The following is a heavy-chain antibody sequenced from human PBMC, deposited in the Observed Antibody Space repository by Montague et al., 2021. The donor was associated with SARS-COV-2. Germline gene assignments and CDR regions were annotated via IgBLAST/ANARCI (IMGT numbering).Heavy chain of an antibody. D-gene: IGHD1-1*01. CDR1: GGSISSSNW. J-gene: IGHJ5*02. CDR3: TRLALLVAGGIGCFDP. Sequence: SETLSLTCAVSGGSISSSNWWSWVRQPPGKGLEWIGEIYHSGSTNYNPSLKSRLTISVDPSENQFSLKLNSVTAADTAVYYCTRLALLVAGGIGCFDPWGQGTLVTVSS. V-gene: IGHV4-4*02. CDR2: IYHSGST.